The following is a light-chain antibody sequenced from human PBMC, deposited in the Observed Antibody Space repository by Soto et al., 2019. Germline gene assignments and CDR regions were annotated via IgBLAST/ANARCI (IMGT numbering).Light chain of an antibody. CDR2: GAS. CDR3: QQYGTSPRT. Sequence: DIVLTQSPGTLSLSPGDRATLSCRASQSGSGNYLAWYQQKSGQAPRLLIYGASSRLTGIPARFSGSGSGADFTLTISRLEPEDFAVYYCQQYGTSPRTFGGGTTVDMK. CDR1: QSGSGNY. J-gene: IGKJ4*01. V-gene: IGKV3-20*01.